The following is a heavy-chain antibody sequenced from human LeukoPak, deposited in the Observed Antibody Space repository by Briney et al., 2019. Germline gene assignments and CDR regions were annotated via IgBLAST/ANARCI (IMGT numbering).Heavy chain of an antibody. Sequence: GGSLRLSCAASGVTVSSNHMSWGRQTPGQGRLGWGAVSYNDGRTFYTGSVTGRFTISRGNSKNTLYLQMNSLSAEDTAVYYCARGHIYGTGSYFFDHWGQGTLVTVSS. CDR1: GVTVSSNH. J-gene: IGHJ4*02. D-gene: IGHD3-10*01. CDR3: ARGHIYGTGSYFFDH. V-gene: IGHV3-66*01. CDR2: SYNDGRT.